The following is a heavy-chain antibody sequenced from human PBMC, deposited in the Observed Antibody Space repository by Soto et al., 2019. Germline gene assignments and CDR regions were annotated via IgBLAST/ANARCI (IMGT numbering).Heavy chain of an antibody. V-gene: IGHV4-38-2*01. CDR2: IYQGGST. D-gene: IGHD3-22*01. Sequence: SYTLSVISAVSGYAVGSGYYGGWLRHPPGEGLEWSGSIYQGGSTYYNPSINSRVTLSINLTNNHVSLILISVTAADTAVYYCARVGPWVPYYYDSSPYTFENWFDPWGQGTLVPVSS. CDR3: ARVGPWVPYYYDSSPYTFENWFDP. CDR1: GYAVGSGYY. J-gene: IGHJ5*02.